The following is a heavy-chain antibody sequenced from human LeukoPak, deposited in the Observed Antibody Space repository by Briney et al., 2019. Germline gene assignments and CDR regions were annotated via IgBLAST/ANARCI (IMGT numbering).Heavy chain of an antibody. V-gene: IGHV4-59*01. CDR3: ACIMITFGGVIVDY. D-gene: IGHD3-16*02. J-gene: IGHJ4*02. Sequence: SETLSLTCTVSGGSISSYYWSWIRQPPGKGLEWIGYIYYSGSTNYNPSLKSRVTISVDTSKNQFSLKLSSVTAADTAVYYCACIMITFGGVIVDYWGQGTLVTVSS. CDR1: GGSISSYY. CDR2: IYYSGST.